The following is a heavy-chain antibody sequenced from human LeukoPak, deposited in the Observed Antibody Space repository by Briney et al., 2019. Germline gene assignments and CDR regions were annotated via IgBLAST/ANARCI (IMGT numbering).Heavy chain of an antibody. J-gene: IGHJ3*02. Sequence: GGSLRLSCAASGFTFSTYWMSWVRQAPGKGLEWVANIKPDGSEKYYVDSVKGRFTISRDNVRNSLYLQMNSLRAEDTAVYYCAKGDGYNSVNAFDIWGQGTMVTVSS. CDR2: IKPDGSEK. CDR3: AKGDGYNSVNAFDI. V-gene: IGHV3-7*03. D-gene: IGHD5-24*01. CDR1: GFTFSTYW.